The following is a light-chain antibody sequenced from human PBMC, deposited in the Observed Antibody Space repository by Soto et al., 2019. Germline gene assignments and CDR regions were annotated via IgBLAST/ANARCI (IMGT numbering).Light chain of an antibody. CDR3: CSYAGTYTVI. CDR2: EVS. V-gene: IGLV2-23*02. Sequence: QSVLTQPASVSGSPGQSITISCTGTSSDVGTYNLVSWYQQHPGKAPKLMISEVSKRPSGVSNRFSGSKSGNTASLTISGLQAEDEADYFCCSYAGTYTVIFGGGTKVTV. J-gene: IGLJ2*01. CDR1: SSDVGTYNL.